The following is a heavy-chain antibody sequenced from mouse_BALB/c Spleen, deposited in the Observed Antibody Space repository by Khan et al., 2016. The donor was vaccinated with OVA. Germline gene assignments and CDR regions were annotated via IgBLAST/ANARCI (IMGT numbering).Heavy chain of an antibody. Sequence: VQLKESGGGLVQPGGSRKLSCAASGFTFSSFGMHWVRQAPEKGLEWVANISSGSSTIYYADTVKGRFTISRDNPKNTLFLQMSSLRSEDTAMYYCGSSSLYYVDYWGEGTTPTVSS. V-gene: IGHV5-17*02. CDR2: ISSGSSTI. D-gene: IGHD6-1*01. CDR3: GSSSLYYVDY. CDR1: GFTFSSFG. J-gene: IGHJ2*01.